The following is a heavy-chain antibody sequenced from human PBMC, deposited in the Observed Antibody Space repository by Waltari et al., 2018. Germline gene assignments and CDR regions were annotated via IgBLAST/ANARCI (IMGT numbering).Heavy chain of an antibody. CDR3: ARGAAAGSGPLIDY. Sequence: QVQLQESGPGLLNPSETLSLTCAVSGYSIRSGYYWGWVRQPPGKGLEWIGSVYHSGNTYYNPSLQSRLSISADTSNNQLSLKLSSVTAADTAVYYCARGAAAGSGPLIDYWGQGILVTVSS. V-gene: IGHV4-38-2*01. CDR1: GYSIRSGYY. J-gene: IGHJ4*02. CDR2: VYHSGNT. D-gene: IGHD6-13*01.